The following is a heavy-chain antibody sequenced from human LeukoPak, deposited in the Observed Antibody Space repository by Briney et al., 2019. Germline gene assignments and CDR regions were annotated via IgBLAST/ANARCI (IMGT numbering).Heavy chain of an antibody. V-gene: IGHV1-18*01. CDR2: ISAYNGNT. Sequence: APVKVSCKASGYTFTSYGISWVRQAPGQGLEWMGWISAYNGNTNYAQKLQGRVTMTTDTSTSTAYMELRSLRSDDTAVYYCALTYYYGSANNWFDPWGQGTLVTVSS. J-gene: IGHJ5*02. CDR1: GYTFTSYG. CDR3: ALTYYYGSANNWFDP. D-gene: IGHD3-10*01.